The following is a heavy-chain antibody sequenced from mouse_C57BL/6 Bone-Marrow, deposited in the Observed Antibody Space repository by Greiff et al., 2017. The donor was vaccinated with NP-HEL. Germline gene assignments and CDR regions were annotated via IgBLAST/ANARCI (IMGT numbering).Heavy chain of an antibody. CDR2: IYPGDGDT. CDR1: GYAFSSSW. J-gene: IGHJ2*01. CDR3: ARLRRYFDY. Sequence: VQLQESGPELVKPGASVKISCKASGYAFSSSWMNWVKQRPGKGLEWIGRIYPGDGDTNYNGKFKGKATLTADKSSSTAYMQLSSLTSEDSAVYFCARLRRYFDYWGQGTTLTVSS. D-gene: IGHD1-2*01. V-gene: IGHV1-82*01.